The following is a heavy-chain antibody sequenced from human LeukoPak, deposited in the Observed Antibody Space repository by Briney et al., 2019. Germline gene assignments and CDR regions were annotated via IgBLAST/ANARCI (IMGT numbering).Heavy chain of an antibody. CDR1: GGTFSSYA. CDR3: ARDHCSGGSCYSEPYFDY. V-gene: IGHV1-69*13. CDR2: IIPIFGTA. D-gene: IGHD2-15*01. Sequence: ASVKVSCKASGGTFSSYAISWVRQAPGQGLEWMGGIIPIFGTANYAQKLQGRVTITADESTSTAYMELSSLRSEDTAVYYCARDHCSGGSCYSEPYFDYWGQGTLVTVSS. J-gene: IGHJ4*02.